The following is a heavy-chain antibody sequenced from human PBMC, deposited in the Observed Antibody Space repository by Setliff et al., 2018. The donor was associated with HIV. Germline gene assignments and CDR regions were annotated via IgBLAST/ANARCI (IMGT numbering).Heavy chain of an antibody. Sequence: GASVKVSCKASGYTFTDYGISWVRQAPGQGLEWMGWISGYKGNTNYAQKLQGRVTMTTDTSTSTAYMELRSLRSDDTAVYYCAGDASTGWRTMGFDYWGQGTLVTVS. CDR1: GYTFTDYG. CDR2: ISGYKGNT. V-gene: IGHV1-18*01. CDR3: AGDASTGWRTMGFDY. J-gene: IGHJ4*02. D-gene: IGHD6-19*01.